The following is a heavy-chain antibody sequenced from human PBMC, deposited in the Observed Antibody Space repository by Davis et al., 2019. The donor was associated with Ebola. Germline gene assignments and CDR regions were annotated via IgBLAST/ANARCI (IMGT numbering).Heavy chain of an antibody. CDR3: AKEGGSYSGWYFDL. J-gene: IGHJ2*01. D-gene: IGHD1-26*01. CDR2: ISSSSSYT. CDR1: GFTFSDYY. V-gene: IGHV3-11*06. Sequence: GESLNISCAASGFTFSDYYMSWIRQAPGKGLEWVSYISSSSSYTNYADSVKGRFTISRDNAKNSLYLQMNSLRAEDTAVYYCAKEGGSYSGWYFDLWGRGTLVTVSS.